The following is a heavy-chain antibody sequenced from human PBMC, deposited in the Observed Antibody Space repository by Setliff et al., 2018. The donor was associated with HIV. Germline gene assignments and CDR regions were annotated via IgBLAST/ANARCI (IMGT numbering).Heavy chain of an antibody. V-gene: IGHV1-46*03. CDR3: ARASPDCSGGSCYPLTPYYYMDV. CDR1: GYTFTGYY. J-gene: IGHJ6*03. D-gene: IGHD2-15*01. CDR2: INPSGGST. Sequence: ASVKVSCKASGYTFTGYYMHWVRQAPGQGLEWMGWINPSGGSTSYAQKFQGRVTMTRDTSTSTVYMELSSLRSEDTAVYYCARASPDCSGGSCYPLTPYYYMDVWGKGTTVTVSS.